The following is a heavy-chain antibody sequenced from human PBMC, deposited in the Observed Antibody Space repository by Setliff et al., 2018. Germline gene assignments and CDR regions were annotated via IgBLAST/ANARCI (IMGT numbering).Heavy chain of an antibody. CDR1: GFTFSSYS. Sequence: SLRLSCAASGFTFSSYSMNWVRQAPGKGLEWVSSISSSSSYIYYADSVKGRFTISRDNAKNSLYLQMNSLRAEDTAVYYCARSPRPPTSLDYVDVWGDGTMVTVSS. D-gene: IGHD2-2*01. J-gene: IGHJ6*03. V-gene: IGHV3-21*01. CDR3: ARSPRPPTSLDYVDV. CDR2: ISSSSSYI.